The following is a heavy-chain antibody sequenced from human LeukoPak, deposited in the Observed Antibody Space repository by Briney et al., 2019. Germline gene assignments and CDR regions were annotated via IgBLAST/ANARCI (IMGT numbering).Heavy chain of an antibody. CDR2: INHSGST. CDR1: GGSFSGYY. D-gene: IGHD3-10*01. J-gene: IGHJ4*02. CDR3: ARGVRGVIKY. Sequence: SETLSLTCAVYGGSFSGYYWSWICQPPGKGLEWIGEINHSGSTTYNPSLRSRVTISVDTSKNQFSLKLSSVTAADTAVYYCARGVRGVIKYWGQRTLVTVSS. V-gene: IGHV4-34*01.